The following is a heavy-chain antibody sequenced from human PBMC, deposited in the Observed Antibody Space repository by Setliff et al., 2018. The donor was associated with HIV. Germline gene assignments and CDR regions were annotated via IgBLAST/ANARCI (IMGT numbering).Heavy chain of an antibody. Sequence: PSETLSLTCAVSGGSISSTTYYWAWIRQPPGKGLEWIGYIYTSGTTEYNPSLDSRVTISVDTSRDQFFLNLRSVTAADTALYFCARLIHTGLLYFDYWGLGMLVTVSS. CDR1: GGSISSTTYY. J-gene: IGHJ4*02. CDR3: ARLIHTGLLYFDY. V-gene: IGHV4-61*05. D-gene: IGHD2-8*02. CDR2: IYTSGTT.